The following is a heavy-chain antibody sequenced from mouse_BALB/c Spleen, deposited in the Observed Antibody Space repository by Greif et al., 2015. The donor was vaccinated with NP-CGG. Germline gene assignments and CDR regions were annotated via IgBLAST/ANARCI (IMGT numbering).Heavy chain of an antibody. J-gene: IGHJ1*01. CDR3: ARATVVPFGV. Sequence: EVMLVESGGGLVKPGGSLKLSCAASGFTFSSYAMSWVRQSPEKRLEWVAEISSGGSYTYYPDTVTGRFTISRDNAKNTLYLEMSSLGSEDTAMYYCARATVVPFGVWGAGTTVTVSS. CDR1: GFTFSSYA. V-gene: IGHV5-9-4*01. CDR2: ISSGGSYT. D-gene: IGHD1-1*01.